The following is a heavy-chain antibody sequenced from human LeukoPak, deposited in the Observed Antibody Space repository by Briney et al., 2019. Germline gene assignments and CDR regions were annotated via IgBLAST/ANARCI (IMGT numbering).Heavy chain of an antibody. CDR2: IDANTGNA. CDR1: AYTFTSYA. Sequence: GPSVKVSCQPSAYTFTSYAMNWVRPAPGHGREWMGWIDANTGNATYAQGFTGRFVFSLDTSVSTAYLQISSLKAEDTAVYYCARDLGSVTIFHWGQGTLVTVSS. V-gene: IGHV7-4-1*02. J-gene: IGHJ4*02. D-gene: IGHD3-3*01. CDR3: ARDLGSVTIFH.